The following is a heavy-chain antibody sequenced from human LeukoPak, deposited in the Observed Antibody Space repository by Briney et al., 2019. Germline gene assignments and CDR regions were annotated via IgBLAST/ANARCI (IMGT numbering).Heavy chain of an antibody. J-gene: IGHJ4*02. CDR1: GGSISSYY. CDR3: ARGTLGYCSSTSCYAEIFDY. D-gene: IGHD2-2*01. CDR2: IYTSGST. Sequence: SETLSLTCTVSGGSISSYYWSWIRQPAGKGLEWIGRIYTSGSTNYNPSLKSRVTISVDTSKNQFSLKLSSVTVADTAVYYCARGTLGYCSSTSCYAEIFDYWGQGTLVTVSS. V-gene: IGHV4-4*07.